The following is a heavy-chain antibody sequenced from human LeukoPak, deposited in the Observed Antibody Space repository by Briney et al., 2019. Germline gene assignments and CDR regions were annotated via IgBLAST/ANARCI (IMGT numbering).Heavy chain of an antibody. Sequence: SVKVSCKASGGTFSSYAISWVRQAPGQGLEWMGRIIPILGIANYAQKFQGRVTITADKSTSTAYMELSSLRSKDTAVYYCARPKEYYYGSGSYFHWGQGTLVTVSS. CDR1: GGTFSSYA. CDR2: IIPILGIA. V-gene: IGHV1-69*04. CDR3: ARPKEYYYGSGSYFH. J-gene: IGHJ4*02. D-gene: IGHD3-10*01.